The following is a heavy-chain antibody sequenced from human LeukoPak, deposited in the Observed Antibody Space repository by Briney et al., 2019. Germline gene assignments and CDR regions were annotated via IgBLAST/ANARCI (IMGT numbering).Heavy chain of an antibody. CDR1: GYSVSSTSRA. Sequence: SQTLSLTCAISGYSVSSTSRAWNWIRQSPSRGLEWLGRTYYRSKWYNDYAVSVKSRITINADTSKNQFSLHLNSVTPEDTAVYYCARGQLVQGFDPWGQGTLVTVSS. CDR2: TYYRSKWYN. D-gene: IGHD6-13*01. V-gene: IGHV6-1*01. CDR3: ARGQLVQGFDP. J-gene: IGHJ5*02.